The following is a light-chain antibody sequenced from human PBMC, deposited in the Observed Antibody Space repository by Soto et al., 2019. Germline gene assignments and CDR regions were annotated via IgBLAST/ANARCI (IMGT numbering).Light chain of an antibody. V-gene: IGKV3-11*01. J-gene: IGKJ5*01. CDR2: DAF. CDR1: QSVSSN. Sequence: IMLPQSPSTLSLSQGARATLSCRASQSVSSNLAWYQQKPGQAPRLLIYDAFIRAAGIPARFSGSGSGTDFTLTISSLEPEDFAIHYCQPRQYWPPITFCQGTRLEI. CDR3: QPRQYWPPIT.